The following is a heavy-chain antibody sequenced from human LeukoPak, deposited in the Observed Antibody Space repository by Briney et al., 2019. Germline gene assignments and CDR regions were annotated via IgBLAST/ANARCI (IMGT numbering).Heavy chain of an antibody. CDR2: IWYDGNEE. D-gene: IGHD6-13*01. CDR1: GFTFSSYG. CDR3: ARGDGYSARAKYLQP. J-gene: IGHJ1*01. Sequence: GGSLRLSCTASGFTFSSYGMHWVRQAPGKGLEWVAVIWYDGNEEFYADSVKGRFTISRDNSKNTLYLQMNRLKEEDTAVYYCARGDGYSARAKYLQPWGQGTLVTASS. V-gene: IGHV3-33*01.